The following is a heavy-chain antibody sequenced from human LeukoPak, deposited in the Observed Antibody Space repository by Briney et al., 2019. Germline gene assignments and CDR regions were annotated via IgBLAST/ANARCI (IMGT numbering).Heavy chain of an antibody. Sequence: GGSLRLSCAASGFTFSSYEMNWVRQAPGKGLEWVSYISSSGSTIYYADSVKGRFTISRDNAKNSLYLQMDSLRTEDTALHYCARGLTSMDVWGKGTTVTVSS. V-gene: IGHV3-48*03. D-gene: IGHD3-10*01. CDR2: ISSSGSTI. CDR1: GFTFSSYE. J-gene: IGHJ6*04. CDR3: ARGLTSMDV.